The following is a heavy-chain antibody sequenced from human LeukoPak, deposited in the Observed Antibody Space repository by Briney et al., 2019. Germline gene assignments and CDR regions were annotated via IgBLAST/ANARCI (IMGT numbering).Heavy chain of an antibody. CDR3: AKGIVVVISSPFDY. D-gene: IGHD3-22*01. CDR1: GFSFTNYA. CDR2: ISWNSGSI. Sequence: SLRLSCAASGFSFTNYAISWVRQAPARGPEWVSGISWNSGSIGYADSVKGRFTISRDNAKNSLYLQMNSLRAEDTALYYCAKGIVVVISSPFDYWGQGTLVTVSS. J-gene: IGHJ4*02. V-gene: IGHV3-9*01.